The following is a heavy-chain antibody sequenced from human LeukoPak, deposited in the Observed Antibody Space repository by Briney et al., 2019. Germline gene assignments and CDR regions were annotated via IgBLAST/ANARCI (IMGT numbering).Heavy chain of an antibody. J-gene: IGHJ4*02. CDR2: INGDGDST. CDR3: AKDLAGIVVVVAAIDY. CDR1: GFTFDDYA. D-gene: IGHD2-15*01. Sequence: GGSLRLSCAASGFTFDDYAMHWVRQAPGKGLEWVSLINGDGDSTYYADSVRGRFTISRDNSKNSLYLQMNSLTTEDTALYYCAKDLAGIVVVVAAIDYWGQGTLVTVPS. V-gene: IGHV3-43*02.